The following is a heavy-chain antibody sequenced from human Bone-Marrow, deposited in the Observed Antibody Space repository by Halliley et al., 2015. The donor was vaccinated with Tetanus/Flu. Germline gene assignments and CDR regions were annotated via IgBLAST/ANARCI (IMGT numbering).Heavy chain of an antibody. J-gene: IGHJ6*02. CDR2: IDPTDSYT. Sequence: LEWMGRIDPTDSYTSYSPPFEGHVTISADKSISTAYLQWTSLKASDSVVYYCAGHNAVTVGMDVWGQGSPVTVSS. D-gene: IGHD2-21*02. CDR3: AGHNAVTVGMDV. V-gene: IGHV5-10-1*01.